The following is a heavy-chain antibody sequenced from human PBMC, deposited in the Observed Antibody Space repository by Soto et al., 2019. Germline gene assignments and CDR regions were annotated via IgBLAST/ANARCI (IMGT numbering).Heavy chain of an antibody. CDR1: GYTFTSYD. J-gene: IGHJ4*01. CDR3: AREGKEAAVDH. V-gene: IGHV1-8*01. CDR2: MNPNSGNP. D-gene: IGHD6-13*01. Sequence: QVQLVQSGAEVKKPGASVKVSCKASGYTFTSYDINWVRQATGQGLEWMGWMNPNSGNPGYAQKFQGXXTXSXXNSVTTAYMELSSRRPEYTAVYYCAREGKEAAVDHWGHGTLVTVSS.